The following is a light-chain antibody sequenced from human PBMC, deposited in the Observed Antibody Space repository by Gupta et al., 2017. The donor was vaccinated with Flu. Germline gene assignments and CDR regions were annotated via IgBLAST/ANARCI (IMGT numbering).Light chain of an antibody. V-gene: IGKV1-5*03. J-gene: IGKJ4*01. CDR2: KAS. Sequence: DVQLTQSPATLSASVGDRVTITCRASQSVTTLLVWYQQKSGKAPKLLIYKASNLEGGVPSRFSGSGSGTEFTLTISSLQPDDFATYYCQQYNSYPITFGGGTKVEIK. CDR1: QSVTTL. CDR3: QQYNSYPIT.